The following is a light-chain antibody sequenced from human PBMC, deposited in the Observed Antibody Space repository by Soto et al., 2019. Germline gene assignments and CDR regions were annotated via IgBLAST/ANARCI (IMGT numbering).Light chain of an antibody. V-gene: IGKV1-39*01. J-gene: IGKJ4*01. Sequence: DIQMTQSPSSLSASVGDRVTITCRASQSIGSSLNWYQQNSGKAPKLLISAASSLQSGVPSRFSGSGSGTEFTLTISGLKPEDFATYYCHQSYSPTLTFGGGTKVEIK. CDR2: AAS. CDR1: QSIGSS. CDR3: HQSYSPTLT.